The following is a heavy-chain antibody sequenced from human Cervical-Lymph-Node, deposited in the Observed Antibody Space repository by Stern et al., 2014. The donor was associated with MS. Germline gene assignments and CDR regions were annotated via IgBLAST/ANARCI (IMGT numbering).Heavy chain of an antibody. V-gene: IGHV3-30*01. D-gene: IGHD6-6*01. CDR2: ISYDGSNK. J-gene: IGHJ4*02. CDR1: GFTFSSYA. CDR3: ARDASIAARNYFDY. Sequence: MQLVESGGGVVQPGRSLRLSCAASGFTFSSYAMHWVRQAPGKGLEWVAVISYDGSNKYYADSVKGRFTISRDNSKNTLYLQMNSLRAEDTAVYYCARDASIAARNYFDYWGQGTLVTVSS.